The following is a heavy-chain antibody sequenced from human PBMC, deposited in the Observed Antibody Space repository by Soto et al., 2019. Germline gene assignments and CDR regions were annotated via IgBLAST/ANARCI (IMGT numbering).Heavy chain of an antibody. J-gene: IGHJ4*02. CDR1: GGSISSGGYY. V-gene: IGHV4-31*03. D-gene: IGHD3-9*01. CDR3: ARDSNILTGFDY. Sequence: LSLTCTVSGGSISSGGYYWSWIRQHPGKGLEWIGYIYYSGSTYYNPSLKSRVTISVDTSKNQFSLKLSSVTAADTAVYYCARDSNILTGFDYWGQGTLVTVSS. CDR2: IYYSGST.